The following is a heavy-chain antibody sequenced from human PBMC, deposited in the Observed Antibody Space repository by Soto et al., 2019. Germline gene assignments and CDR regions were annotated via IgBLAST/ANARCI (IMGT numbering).Heavy chain of an antibody. CDR2: IYYTGST. V-gene: IGHV4-59*01. Sequence: SETLSLTCTVSGGSISSYYWSWIRQPPGKGLEWIGYIYYTGSTNYNPSIKSRVTISVDTSQNQFSLMLTSVTAADTAVYYCARPRSSGYAGEFDYWGQGTLVTVSS. CDR1: GGSISSYY. J-gene: IGHJ4*02. CDR3: ARPRSSGYAGEFDY. D-gene: IGHD3-22*01.